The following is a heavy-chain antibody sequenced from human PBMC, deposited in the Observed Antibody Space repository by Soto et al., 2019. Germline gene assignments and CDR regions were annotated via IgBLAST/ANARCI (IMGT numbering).Heavy chain of an antibody. CDR3: AYSSGPLGYYGMDV. V-gene: IGHV1-18*01. D-gene: IGHD6-19*01. CDR2: ISAYNGNT. J-gene: IGHJ6*02. CDR1: GYTFTSYG. Sequence: ASVKGSCKASGYTFTSYGISWVRQAPGQGLEWMGWISAYNGNTNYAQKLQGRVTMTTDTSTSTAYMELRSLRSDDTAVYYCAYSSGPLGYYGMDVWGQGTTVTVSS.